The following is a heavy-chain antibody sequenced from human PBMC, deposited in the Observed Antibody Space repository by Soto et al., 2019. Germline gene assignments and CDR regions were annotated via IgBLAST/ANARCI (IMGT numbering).Heavy chain of an antibody. D-gene: IGHD3-10*01. Sequence: GASVKVSCKASGYNFLTYGISWLRQAPGRGLEWMGWISTDNTHRNYAQNFQERVTMTTDTSTNTAYMELRSLRSDDTAVYYCVRDLDGSGSYYTDYWGQGTLVTVSS. CDR1: GYNFLTYG. J-gene: IGHJ4*02. CDR3: VRDLDGSGSYYTDY. V-gene: IGHV1-18*01. CDR2: ISTDNTHR.